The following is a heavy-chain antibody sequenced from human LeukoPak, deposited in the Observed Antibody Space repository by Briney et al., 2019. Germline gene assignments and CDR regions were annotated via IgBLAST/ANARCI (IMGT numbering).Heavy chain of an antibody. CDR3: ARVSRGYNWFDP. CDR1: GGSFSGYY. CDR2: INHGGST. V-gene: IGHV4-34*01. Sequence: PSETLSLTCAVYGGSFSGYYWSWIRQPPGKGLEWIGEINHGGSTNYNPSLKSRVTISVDTSKNQFSLKLSSVTAADTAVYYCARVSRGYNWFDPWGQGTLVTVSS. J-gene: IGHJ5*02.